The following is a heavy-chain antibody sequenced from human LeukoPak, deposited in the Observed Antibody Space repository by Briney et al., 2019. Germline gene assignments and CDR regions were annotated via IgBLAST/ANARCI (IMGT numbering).Heavy chain of an antibody. V-gene: IGHV4-39*01. D-gene: IGHD3-3*01. CDR1: GGPIISSNYY. CDR2: IYQSGSGSS. J-gene: IGHJ4*02. CDR3: ASTLRFLPYRRFDY. Sequence: SETLSLTCSVSGGPIISSNYYWGWIRQPPGKGLEWIGSIYQSGSGSSYYNPSLKSRVTIFGDTSKNQFFLRLSSVTAADTAVYYCASTLRFLPYRRFDYWGQGTLVTVPS.